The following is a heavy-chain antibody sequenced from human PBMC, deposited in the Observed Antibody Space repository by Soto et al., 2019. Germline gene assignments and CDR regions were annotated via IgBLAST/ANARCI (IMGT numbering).Heavy chain of an antibody. Sequence: QVHLVQSGAEVKKPGASVKVSCKASGYTFTGNAMHWVRQAPGQRLEWMGWINTGNGNTKYSQKFQGRVTISRDTSATKTYMELSSLRFEDTAVYYCATEGYDSSSYPLGYWGQGTLVTGSS. J-gene: IGHJ4*02. CDR2: INTGNGNT. V-gene: IGHV1-3*04. D-gene: IGHD3-22*01. CDR1: GYTFTGNA. CDR3: ATEGYDSSSYPLGY.